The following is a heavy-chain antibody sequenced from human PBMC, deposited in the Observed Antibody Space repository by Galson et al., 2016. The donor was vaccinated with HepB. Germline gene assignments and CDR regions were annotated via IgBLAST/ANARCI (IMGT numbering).Heavy chain of an antibody. CDR2: ISATGTII. V-gene: IGHV3-48*03. Sequence: SLRLSCAASGFTFMSYNMGWVRQAPGKGPEWISYISATGTIIEYADSVKGRFTISRDNAKNSLYLQMNGLRAEDTAVYYCARHSRATFGEPNWYDPWGQGTLVTVSS. CDR1: GFTFMSYN. J-gene: IGHJ5*02. CDR3: ARHSRATFGEPNWYDP. D-gene: IGHD3-3*01.